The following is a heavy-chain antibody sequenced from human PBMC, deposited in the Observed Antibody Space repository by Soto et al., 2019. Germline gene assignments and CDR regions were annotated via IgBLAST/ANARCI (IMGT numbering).Heavy chain of an antibody. CDR3: ARVGVVVVPAATYYYYGMDV. D-gene: IGHD2-2*01. J-gene: IGHJ6*02. CDR1: GGTFSSYA. CDR2: IIPIFGTA. V-gene: IGHV1-69*13. Sequence: ASVKVSCKASGGTFSSYAISWVRQAPGQGLEWMGGIIPIFGTANYAQKFQGRVTITADESTSTAYMELSSLRSEDTAVYYCARVGVVVVPAATYYYYGMDVWGQGTTVTVSS.